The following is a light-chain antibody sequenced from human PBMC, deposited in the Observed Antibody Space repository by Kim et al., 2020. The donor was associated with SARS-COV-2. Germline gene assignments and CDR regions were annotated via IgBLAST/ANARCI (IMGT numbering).Light chain of an antibody. CDR2: VQN. J-gene: IGLJ2*01. V-gene: IGLV3-19*01. Sequence: GSPFTMKDQGDSLAVFSAVWNQQKPGQAPKLVLYVQNIRPSVTPARFSGYTSVTSGSLSITGAQADDDADYYCKSRDTNGDVLFGGGTQLTVL. CDR1: SLAVFS. CDR3: KSRDTNGDVL.